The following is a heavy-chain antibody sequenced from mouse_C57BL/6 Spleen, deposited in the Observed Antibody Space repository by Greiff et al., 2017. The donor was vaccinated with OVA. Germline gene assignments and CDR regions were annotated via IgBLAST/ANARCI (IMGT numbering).Heavy chain of an antibody. D-gene: IGHD1-1*01. Sequence: VQGVESGPGLVAPSQSLSITCTVSGFSLTSYGVDWVRQPPGKGLEWLGVIWGGGSTNYNSALMSRLSISKDNSKSQVFLKMNSLQTDDTAMYYCAKRGGSSPGNWYFDVWGTGTTVTVSS. CDR3: AKRGGSSPGNWYFDV. V-gene: IGHV2-9*01. J-gene: IGHJ1*03. CDR2: IWGGGST. CDR1: GFSLTSYG.